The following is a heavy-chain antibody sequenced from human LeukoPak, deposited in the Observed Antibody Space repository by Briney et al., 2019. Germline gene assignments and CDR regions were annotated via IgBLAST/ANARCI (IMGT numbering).Heavy chain of an antibody. CDR1: GFTFSDYY. D-gene: IGHD2-15*01. CDR2: ISSSGSTI. J-gene: IGHJ4*02. Sequence: GGSLRLSCAASGFTFSDYYMSWIRQAPGKGLEWVSYISSSGSTIYYADSVKGRFTISRDNAKNSLYLQMNSLRAEDTAVYYCAKVCSGGSCYSFDYWGQGTLVTVSS. CDR3: AKVCSGGSCYSFDY. V-gene: IGHV3-11*01.